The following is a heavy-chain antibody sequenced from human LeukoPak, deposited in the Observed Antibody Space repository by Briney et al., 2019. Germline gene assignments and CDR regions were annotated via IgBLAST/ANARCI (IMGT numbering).Heavy chain of an antibody. CDR1: GFTVSSNY. CDR3: ARGLSLKSGSYSLGY. D-gene: IGHD1-26*01. J-gene: IGHJ4*02. CDR2: IYSGGST. V-gene: IGHV3-53*01. Sequence: GGSLRLSCAASGFTVSSNYMSWVRQAPGKGLEWVSVIYSGGSTYYADSVKGRFSISRDNSKNTLYLQMNSLRAEDTAVYYCARGLSLKSGSYSLGYWGQGTLVTVSS.